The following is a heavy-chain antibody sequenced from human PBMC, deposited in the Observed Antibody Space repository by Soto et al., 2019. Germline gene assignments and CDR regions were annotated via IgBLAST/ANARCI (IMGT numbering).Heavy chain of an antibody. Sequence: EVQLVESGGGLVKPGGSLRLSCAASGFTFRIYSMNWVRQAPGKGLEWVSSISSSSSYIYYADSVKGRFTISRDNAKNSLYLQMNSLRAEDTAVYYCASSDYYDGSDYDLVYAFAFWGQGTMVTVSS. D-gene: IGHD3-22*01. CDR2: ISSSSSYI. V-gene: IGHV3-21*01. J-gene: IGHJ3*01. CDR3: ASSDYYDGSDYDLVYAFAF. CDR1: GFTFRIYS.